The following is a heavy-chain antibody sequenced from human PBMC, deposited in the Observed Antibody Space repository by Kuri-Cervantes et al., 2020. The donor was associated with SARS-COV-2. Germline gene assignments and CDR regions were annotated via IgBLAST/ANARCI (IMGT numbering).Heavy chain of an antibody. Sequence: SETLSLTCTVSGGSISSSDYYWSWIRQPPGKGLEWIGYIYYSGSTYYNPSLKSRVTISVDTSKNQFSLKLSSVTAADTAVYYCARSLQLVRFDYWGQGTLVTVSS. CDR1: GGSISSSDYY. J-gene: IGHJ4*02. V-gene: IGHV4-30-4*08. CDR3: ARSLQLVRFDY. CDR2: IYYSGST. D-gene: IGHD6-6*01.